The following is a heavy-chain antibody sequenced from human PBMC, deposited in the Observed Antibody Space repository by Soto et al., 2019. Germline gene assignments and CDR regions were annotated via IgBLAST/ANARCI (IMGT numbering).Heavy chain of an antibody. V-gene: IGHV4-61*08. CDR3: ASGRRMYYYDSSDYYPFDY. J-gene: IGHJ4*02. Sequence: KASETLSLTCTVSGGSVSSGDYYWSWIRQPPGKGLEWIGYIYNSGSTKYKPSLKSRVTISVDTSKNQFSLKLRSVTAADTAVYYCASGRRMYYYDSSDYYPFDYWGKGTLVTVSS. D-gene: IGHD3-22*01. CDR2: IYNSGST. CDR1: GGSVSSGDYY.